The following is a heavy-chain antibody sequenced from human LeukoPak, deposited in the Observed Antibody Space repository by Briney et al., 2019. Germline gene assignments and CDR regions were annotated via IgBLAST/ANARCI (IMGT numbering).Heavy chain of an antibody. V-gene: IGHV5-51*01. Sequence: GESLKISCKGSGYSFTSYWIGWVRQMPGKGLEWMGIIYPGDSDTRYSPSFQGQVTISADKSISTAYLQWSSLKASGTAMYYCARNIDSGWHTTSYYYYGMDVWGQGTTVTVSS. CDR1: GYSFTSYW. CDR3: ARNIDSGWHTTSYYYYGMDV. D-gene: IGHD6-19*01. J-gene: IGHJ6*02. CDR2: IYPGDSDT.